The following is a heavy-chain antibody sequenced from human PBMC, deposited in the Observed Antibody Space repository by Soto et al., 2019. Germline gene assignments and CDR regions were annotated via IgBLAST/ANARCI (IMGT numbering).Heavy chain of an antibody. V-gene: IGHV4-59*07. CDR2: IYYSGST. D-gene: IGHD3-10*01. CDR1: GGSIVTYY. CDR3: ARVWGGAFDI. J-gene: IGHJ3*02. Sequence: SDTLTLTYTVSGGSIVTYYWSWIRQPPGKGLEWIGYIYYSGSTNYNPSLKSRVTISVDTSKNQFSLKLSSVTAADTAVYYCARVWGGAFDIWGQGTMVTV.